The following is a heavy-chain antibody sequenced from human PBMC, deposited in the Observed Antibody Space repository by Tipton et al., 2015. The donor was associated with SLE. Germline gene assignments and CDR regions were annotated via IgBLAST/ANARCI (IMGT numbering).Heavy chain of an antibody. D-gene: IGHD6-13*01. V-gene: IGHV4-38-2*01. CDR3: ASLRWPFDY. CDR2: IYHSGST. Sequence: TLSLTCAVSGYSISSGYYWGWIRQPPGKGLEWIGSIYHSGSTYYNPSPKSRVTISVDTSKNQFSLKLSSVTAADTAVYYCASLRWPFDYWGQGTLVTVSS. J-gene: IGHJ4*02. CDR1: GYSISSGYY.